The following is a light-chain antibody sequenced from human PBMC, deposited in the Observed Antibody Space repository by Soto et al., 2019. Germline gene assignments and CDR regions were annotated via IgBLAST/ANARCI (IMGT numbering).Light chain of an antibody. V-gene: IGKV3-20*01. CDR2: GAS. J-gene: IGKJ1*01. Sequence: EIVLTQSPGTLSLSPGERATLSCRASQSVSSSYLAWYQQKPGQAPRLLIYGASSRATGIPDRFSGSGSWTDFTLTISRLEPEDFAVDYCQQYGSSLSWTFGQGTKVEIK. CDR1: QSVSSSY. CDR3: QQYGSSLSWT.